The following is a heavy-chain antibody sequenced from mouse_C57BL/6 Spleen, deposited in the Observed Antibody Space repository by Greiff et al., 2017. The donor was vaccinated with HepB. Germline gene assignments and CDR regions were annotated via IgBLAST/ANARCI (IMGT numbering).Heavy chain of an antibody. CDR2: FYPGSGSI. Sequence: QVQLQQSGAELVKPGASVKLSCKASGYTFTEYTIHWVKQRSGQGLEWIGWFYPGSGSIKYNEKFKDKATLTADKSSSTVYMELSRLTSEDSAVYFCARHEDLGDYDEGHWYFDVWGTGTTVTVSS. D-gene: IGHD2-4*01. CDR1: GYTFTEYT. J-gene: IGHJ1*03. V-gene: IGHV1-62-2*01. CDR3: ARHEDLGDYDEGHWYFDV.